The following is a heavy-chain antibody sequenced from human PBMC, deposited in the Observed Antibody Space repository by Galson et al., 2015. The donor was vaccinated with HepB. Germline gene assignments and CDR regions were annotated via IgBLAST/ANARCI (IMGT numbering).Heavy chain of an antibody. V-gene: IGHV3-15*01. CDR3: TTPYYYDSSGYHAFDI. J-gene: IGHJ3*02. Sequence: SLRLSCAASGFTFSNAWMSWVRQAPGKGLEWVGRIKSKTDGGTTDYAAPVKGRFTISRDDSKNTLYLQMNSLKTEDTAVYYCTTPYYYDSSGYHAFDIWGQGTMVAVSS. CDR2: IKSKTDGGTT. D-gene: IGHD3-22*01. CDR1: GFTFSNAW.